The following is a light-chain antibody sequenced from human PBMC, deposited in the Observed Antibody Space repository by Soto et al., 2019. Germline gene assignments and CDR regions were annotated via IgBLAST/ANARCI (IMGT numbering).Light chain of an antibody. V-gene: IGKV3-20*01. J-gene: IGKJ1*01. CDR1: QSIDNRY. CDR3: QQYFGSSWT. Sequence: EIWLTQAPGTLSSSPGERATLSCRASQSIDNRYLAWYQHKPGQAPRLLIYATSSRATVIPDRFGGSGSGKDFSHAINRLEPEDFAVYYCQQYFGSSWTFGQGTKVDIK. CDR2: ATS.